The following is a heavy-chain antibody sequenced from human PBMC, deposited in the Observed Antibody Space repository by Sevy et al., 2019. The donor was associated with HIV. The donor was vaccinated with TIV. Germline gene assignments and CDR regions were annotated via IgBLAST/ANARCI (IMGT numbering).Heavy chain of an antibody. Sequence: GGSLRLSCAASGFTFSSYAVHWVRQAPGKGLEWVAVISYDGSNKYYADSVKGRFTISRDNSKNTLYLQMNSLRAEDTAVYYCASFHDSSGYYYDPDFDYWGQGTLVTVSS. CDR3: ASFHDSSGYYYDPDFDY. J-gene: IGHJ4*02. D-gene: IGHD3-22*01. CDR2: ISYDGSNK. CDR1: GFTFSSYA. V-gene: IGHV3-30*04.